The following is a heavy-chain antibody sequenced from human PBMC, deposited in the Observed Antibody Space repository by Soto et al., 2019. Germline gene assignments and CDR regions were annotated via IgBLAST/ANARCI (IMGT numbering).Heavy chain of an antibody. Sequence: SYPLSLTCPSSHGSISSYYWSSIPKPPGKRLEWIGYIYYSGITNYNPSLKSRVTISVDTSKNQLSLKLSSVTAADTAVYYCARYKSNYYYGMDVWGQGTTVTVSS. V-gene: IGHV4-59*01. CDR1: HGSISSYY. J-gene: IGHJ6*02. CDR2: IYYSGIT. CDR3: ARYKSNYYYGMDV. D-gene: IGHD1-20*01.